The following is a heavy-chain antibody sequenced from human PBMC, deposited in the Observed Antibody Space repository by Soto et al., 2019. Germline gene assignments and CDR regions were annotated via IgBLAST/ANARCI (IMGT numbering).Heavy chain of an antibody. V-gene: IGHV4-30-2*01. CDR1: GDTISTGGYS. CDR3: AGTAGYCSGGSCYRGFDP. D-gene: IGHD2-15*01. J-gene: IGHJ5*02. Sequence: PSETLSLTCAVSGDTISTGGYSWAWIRQPPGKALEWIGHTYHSGNPYYNPSLKSRVIISVDRSKNQFSLKLNSMTAADTAIYYCAGTAGYCSGGSCYRGFDPWGQGTPVTVSS. CDR2: TYHSGNP.